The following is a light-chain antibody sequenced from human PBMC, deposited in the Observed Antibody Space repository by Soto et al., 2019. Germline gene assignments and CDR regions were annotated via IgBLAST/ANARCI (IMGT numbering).Light chain of an antibody. J-gene: IGKJ2*01. Sequence: EIVLTQSPGTLSLSPGERATLSCRASQSVSSSYLAWYQQKPRQAPRILIYGAYSRGTVIPDRFSGSGSGTDFTLTISRLEPEDVAVYYCQQYGSSPPYTFGQGTKLQIK. V-gene: IGKV3-20*01. CDR2: GAY. CDR3: QQYGSSPPYT. CDR1: QSVSSSY.